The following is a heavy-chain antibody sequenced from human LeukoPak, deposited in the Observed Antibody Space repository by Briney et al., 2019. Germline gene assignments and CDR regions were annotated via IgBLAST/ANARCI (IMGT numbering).Heavy chain of an antibody. CDR1: GYSISSGYY. J-gene: IGHJ4*02. CDR3: ARGGVGPLGYSSSWSHFDY. CDR2: IYHSGST. Sequence: SETLSLTCTVSGYSISSGYYWGWIRQPPGKGLEWIGSIYHSGSTYYNPSLKSRVTISVDTSKNQFSLKLSSVTAADTAVYYCARGGVGPLGYSSSWSHFDYWGQGTLVTVSS. V-gene: IGHV4-38-2*02. D-gene: IGHD6-13*01.